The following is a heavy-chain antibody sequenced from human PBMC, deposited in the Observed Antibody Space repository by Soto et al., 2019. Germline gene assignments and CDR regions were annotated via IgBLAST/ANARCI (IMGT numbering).Heavy chain of an antibody. D-gene: IGHD3-22*01. V-gene: IGHV1-8*02. CDR1: GYTFINYH. Sequence: QVQLVQSGAEVKRPGASVRVSCKASGYTFINYHINWVRQATGQGLEWMGYMDPKSGKTGYAQKFQGRVTMTTDTSISTAYLELSSLRSEDTAEYFCARDRGSFYYAAGPWGQGTLVTVFS. J-gene: IGHJ5*02. CDR2: MDPKSGKT. CDR3: ARDRGSFYYAAGP.